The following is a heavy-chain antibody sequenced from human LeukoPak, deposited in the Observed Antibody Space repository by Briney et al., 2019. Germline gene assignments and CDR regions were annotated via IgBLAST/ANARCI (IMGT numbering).Heavy chain of an antibody. Sequence: GVLRLSCAASGFTFRCYSMNWVRPAPGEGAGWVSAISGSGTNTYYAGSVRGRFTISRDNSNNRLYLQMNSVRAEDTAMYFCAKDTAVILTAPFDSWGQGTLVTVSS. CDR3: AKDTAVILTAPFDS. J-gene: IGHJ4*02. CDR1: GFTFRCYS. D-gene: IGHD2-21*01. V-gene: IGHV3-23*01. CDR2: ISGSGTNT.